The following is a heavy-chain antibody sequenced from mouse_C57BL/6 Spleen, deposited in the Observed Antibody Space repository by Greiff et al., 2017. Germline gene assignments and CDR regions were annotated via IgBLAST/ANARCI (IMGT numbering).Heavy chain of an antibody. CDR1: GYTFTGYW. CDR3: ARSYYYGSSYAWYFDV. V-gene: IGHV1-9*01. Sequence: VQVVESGAELMKPGASVKLSCKATGYTFTGYWIEWVKQRPGHGLEWIGEILPGSGSTNYNEKFKGKATFTADTSSNTAYMQLSSLTTEDSAIYYCARSYYYGSSYAWYFDVWGTGTTVTVSS. J-gene: IGHJ1*03. D-gene: IGHD1-1*01. CDR2: ILPGSGST.